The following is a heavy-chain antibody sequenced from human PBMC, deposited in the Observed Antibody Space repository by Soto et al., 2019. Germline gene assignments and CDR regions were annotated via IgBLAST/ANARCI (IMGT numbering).Heavy chain of an antibody. CDR1: GFTFSSYS. D-gene: IGHD6-13*01. J-gene: IGHJ4*02. CDR2: ISSSSGYI. CDR3: ARDTAADTAFDY. Sequence: LRLSCAASGFTFSSYSMNWVRQAPGKGLEWVSSISSSSGYIYYADSVKGRFTISRDNAKNSLYLQMNSLRAEDTAVYYCARDTAADTAFDYWGQGTLVTVSS. V-gene: IGHV3-21*01.